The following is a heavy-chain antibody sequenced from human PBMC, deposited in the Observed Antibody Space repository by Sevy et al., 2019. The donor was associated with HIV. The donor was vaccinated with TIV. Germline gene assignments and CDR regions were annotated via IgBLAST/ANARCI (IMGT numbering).Heavy chain of an antibody. D-gene: IGHD3-3*01. Sequence: SGPTLVNPTQTRTLTCTFSGFSLSTSGVGVGWIRQPPGKALEWLALIYWDDDKRYSPSLKSRLTITKDTSKNQVVLTMTNMDPVDTATYYCAHGTIVGVVKPFDYWGHGTLVTVSS. J-gene: IGHJ4*01. CDR1: GFSLSTSGVG. V-gene: IGHV2-5*02. CDR2: IYWDDDK. CDR3: AHGTIVGVVKPFDY.